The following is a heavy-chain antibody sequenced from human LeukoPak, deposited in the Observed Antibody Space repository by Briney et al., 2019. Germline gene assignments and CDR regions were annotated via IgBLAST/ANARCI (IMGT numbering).Heavy chain of an antibody. V-gene: IGHV4-34*01. CDR3: ARLNRGRYSYGYPYYFDY. CDR2: INHSGST. D-gene: IGHD5-18*01. Sequence: PGGSLRLSCAASGFTFSSYAMSWVRQPPGKGLEWIGEINHSGSTNYNPSLKSRVTISVDTSKNQFSLKLSSVTAADTAVYYCARLNRGRYSYGYPYYFDYWGQGTLVTVSS. J-gene: IGHJ4*02. CDR1: GFTFSSYA.